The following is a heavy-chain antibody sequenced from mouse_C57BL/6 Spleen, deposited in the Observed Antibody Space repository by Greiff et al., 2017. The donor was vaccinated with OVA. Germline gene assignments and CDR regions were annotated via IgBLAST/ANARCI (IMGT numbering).Heavy chain of an antibody. D-gene: IGHD1-1*01. Sequence: VKLVESGPGLVAPSQSLSITCTVSGFSLTSYAISWVRQPPGKGLEWLGVIWTGGGTNYNSALKSRLSISKDNSKSQVFLKMNSLQTDDTARYYCASLITTVVPFAYWGQGTLVTVSA. CDR3: ASLITTVVPFAY. CDR2: IWTGGGT. CDR1: GFSLTSYA. V-gene: IGHV2-9-1*01. J-gene: IGHJ3*01.